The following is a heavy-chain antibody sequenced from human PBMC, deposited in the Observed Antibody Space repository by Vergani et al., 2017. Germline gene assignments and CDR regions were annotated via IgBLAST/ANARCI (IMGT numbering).Heavy chain of an antibody. CDR3: ARGRYYGSGSYYSYYYGMDV. Sequence: QVQLQESGPGLVKPSQTLSLPCPVSGGSIRSGDYYWSWIRQPPGKGLEWIGYIYYSGSTHYNPSLKSRVTISVDTSKNQVSLKLSSVTAADTAVDYCARGRYYGSGSYYSYYYGMDVWGQXP. J-gene: IGHJ6*02. V-gene: IGHV4-30-4*08. CDR2: IYYSGST. CDR1: GGSIRSGDYY. D-gene: IGHD3-10*01.